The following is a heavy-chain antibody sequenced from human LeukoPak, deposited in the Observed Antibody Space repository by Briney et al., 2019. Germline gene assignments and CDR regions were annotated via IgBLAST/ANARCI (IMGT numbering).Heavy chain of an antibody. D-gene: IGHD6-6*01. V-gene: IGHV3-23*01. CDR1: GFTFSSYA. J-gene: IGHJ4*02. CDR2: ISGSGGST. Sequence: GGSLRLSCAASGFTFSSYAMSWVRQAPGKGLEWVSAISGSGGSTYYADSVKGRFTISRDNAKNSLYLQMNSLRAEDTAVYYCARGPIAAPPDYWGQGTLVTVSS. CDR3: ARGPIAAPPDY.